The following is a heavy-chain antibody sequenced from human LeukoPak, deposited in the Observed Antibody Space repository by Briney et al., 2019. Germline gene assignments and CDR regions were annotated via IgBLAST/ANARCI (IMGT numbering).Heavy chain of an antibody. CDR3: ARVSPMIGAFDI. J-gene: IGHJ3*02. Sequence: GGSLRLSCAASGFTFNSYAIHWVRQAPGKGLEWVAVISCDGSNKYYADSVKGRFTISRDNSKNTLYLQMNSLRAEDTALYYCARVSPMIGAFDIWGQGTMVTVSS. CDR1: GFTFNSYA. D-gene: IGHD3-16*01. CDR2: ISCDGSNK. V-gene: IGHV3-30-3*01.